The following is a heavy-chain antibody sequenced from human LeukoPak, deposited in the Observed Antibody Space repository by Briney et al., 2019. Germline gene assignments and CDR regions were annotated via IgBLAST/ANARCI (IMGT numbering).Heavy chain of an antibody. V-gene: IGHV3-74*01. J-gene: IGHJ4*02. CDR2: INSDGSST. Sequence: GGSLRLSCAASGFTFSSYAMSWVRQAPGKGLVWVSRINSDGSSTSYADSVKGRFTISRDNAKNTLCLQMNSLRAEDTAVYYCASYGDYDYFDYWGQGTLVTVSS. D-gene: IGHD4-17*01. CDR1: GFTFSSYA. CDR3: ASYGDYDYFDY.